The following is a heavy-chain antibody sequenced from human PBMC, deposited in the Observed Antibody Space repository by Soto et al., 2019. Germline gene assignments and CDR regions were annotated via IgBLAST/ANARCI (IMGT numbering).Heavy chain of an antibody. V-gene: IGHV1-3*01. Sequence: QVQLVQSGAEVKKPGASVKVSCKASGYTFTNYAMHWVRQAPGQRLEWMGWINADNGNTKYSQKFQGRVTITRDTSASTGYMDLSSLRYEDTAVYYCARGDPDHWGQGTLVTASS. CDR2: INADNGNT. J-gene: IGHJ4*02. CDR3: ARGDPDH. CDR1: GYTFTNYA.